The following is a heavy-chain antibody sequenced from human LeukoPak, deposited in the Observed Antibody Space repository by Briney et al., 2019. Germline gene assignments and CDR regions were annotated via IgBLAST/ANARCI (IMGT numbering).Heavy chain of an antibody. J-gene: IGHJ3*02. Sequence: SETLSLTCTVSGGSISSYYWSWIRQPPGKGLEWIGYIYYSGSTNYNPSLKSRVTISVDRSKNQFSLKLSSVTAADTAVYYCARDRLDSSGYRAFDIWGQGTMVTVSS. D-gene: IGHD3-22*01. CDR2: IYYSGST. CDR3: ARDRLDSSGYRAFDI. CDR1: GGSISSYY. V-gene: IGHV4-59*12.